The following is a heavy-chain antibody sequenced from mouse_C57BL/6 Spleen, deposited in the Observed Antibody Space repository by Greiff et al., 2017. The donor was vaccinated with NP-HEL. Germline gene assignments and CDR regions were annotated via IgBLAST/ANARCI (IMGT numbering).Heavy chain of an antibody. J-gene: IGHJ3*01. CDR3: ARPFITTVVQGPAY. V-gene: IGHV1-50*01. D-gene: IGHD1-1*01. CDR2: IDPSDSYT. CDR1: GYTFTSYW. Sequence: QVQLQQPGAELVKPGASVKLSCKASGYTFTSYWMQWVKQRPGQGLEWIGEIDPSDSYTNYNQKFKGKATLTVDTSSSTAYMQLSSLTSEDSAVYYCARPFITTVVQGPAYWGQGTLVTVSA.